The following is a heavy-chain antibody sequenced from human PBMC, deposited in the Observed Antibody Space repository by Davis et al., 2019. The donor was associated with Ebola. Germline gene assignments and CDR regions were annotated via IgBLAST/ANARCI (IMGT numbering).Heavy chain of an antibody. CDR1: GFTFSSYG. Sequence: GESLKIPCAASGFTFSSYGIHWVRQAPGKGLEWVAFISYDGSNKYYADSVEGRFTISRDNSKNTLYLQMNSLRAEDTAVYYCARRTPPEYWGQGTLVTVSS. CDR2: ISYDGSNK. D-gene: IGHD1-14*01. CDR3: ARRTPPEY. J-gene: IGHJ4*02. V-gene: IGHV3-30*03.